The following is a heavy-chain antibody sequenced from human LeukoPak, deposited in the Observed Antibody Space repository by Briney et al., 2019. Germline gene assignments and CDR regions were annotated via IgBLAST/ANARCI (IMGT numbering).Heavy chain of an antibody. V-gene: IGHV4-59*01. Sequence: SETLSLTCAVYGGSFSGYYWSWIRQPPGKGLEWIGYIYYSGSTNYNPSLKSRVTISVDTSKNQFSLKLSSVTAADTAVYYCARDLLPGDYGANDAFDIWGQGTMVTVSS. J-gene: IGHJ3*02. CDR1: GGSFSGYY. CDR2: IYYSGST. D-gene: IGHD4-17*01. CDR3: ARDLLPGDYGANDAFDI.